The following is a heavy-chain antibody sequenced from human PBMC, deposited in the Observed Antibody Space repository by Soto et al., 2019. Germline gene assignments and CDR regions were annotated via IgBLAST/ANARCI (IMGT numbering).Heavy chain of an antibody. J-gene: IGHJ6*02. CDR3: AKEKGFGGVRKGMDV. CDR1: GFTFSSYA. V-gene: IGHV3-23*01. CDR2: STGGGGSI. D-gene: IGHD3-16*01. Sequence: GGSLRLSCAASGFTFSSYAMSWVRQAPGKGLEWVSASTGGGGSIYNADSVKGRFTISRDNAKNSLYLQMNSLRAEDTALYYCAKEKGFGGVRKGMDVWGQGTTVTVSS.